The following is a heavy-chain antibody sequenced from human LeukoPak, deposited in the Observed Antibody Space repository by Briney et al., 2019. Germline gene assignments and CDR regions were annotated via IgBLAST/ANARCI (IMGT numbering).Heavy chain of an antibody. D-gene: IGHD3-22*01. CDR1: GLSFNRHY. Sequence: GGSLRLSCAASGLSFNRHYMRWVRQAPRKGLEWVSAISGSGGSTYYADSVKGRFTISRDNSKNTLYLQMNSLRAEDTAVYYCAKDRPNYYDSSGYYSDAFDIWGQGTMVTVSS. V-gene: IGHV3-23*01. J-gene: IGHJ3*02. CDR3: AKDRPNYYDSSGYYSDAFDI. CDR2: ISGSGGST.